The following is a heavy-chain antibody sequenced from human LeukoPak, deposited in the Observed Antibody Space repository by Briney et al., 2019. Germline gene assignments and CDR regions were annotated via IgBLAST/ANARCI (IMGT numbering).Heavy chain of an antibody. V-gene: IGHV3-33*01. CDR3: ARANLRYFDWLLGY. J-gene: IGHJ4*02. Sequence: GGSLRLSCAASGFTFSSYGMHWLRQAPGKGLEGVSVIWYDESNKYYADSVKGRFTISRDNSKNTLYLQMNSLRAEETAVYYCARANLRYFDWLLGYWEEGTLVTVSS. D-gene: IGHD3-9*01. CDR2: IWYDESNK. CDR1: GFTFSSYG.